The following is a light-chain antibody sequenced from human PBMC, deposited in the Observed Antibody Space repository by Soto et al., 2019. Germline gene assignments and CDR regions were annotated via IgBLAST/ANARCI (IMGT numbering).Light chain of an antibody. V-gene: IGLV2-14*01. J-gene: IGLJ1*01. CDR2: DVS. CDR3: SSYTSSSTLYV. Sequence: QSALTQPASVYGSPGQSINISCTGTSSDVGGYNYVSWYQQHPGKAPKVMIYDVSNRPSGVSNRFSGSKSGNTASLTISGLQAEDEADYYCSSYTSSSTLYVFGTGTKLTVL. CDR1: SSDVGGYNY.